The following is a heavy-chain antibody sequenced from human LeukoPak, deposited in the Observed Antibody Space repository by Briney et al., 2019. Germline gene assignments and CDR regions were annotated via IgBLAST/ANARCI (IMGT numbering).Heavy chain of an antibody. J-gene: IGHJ4*02. CDR2: FDPGDGAM. Sequence: RASVKVSCKVSGYNLTELSMHWVRQAPGKGLEWMGGFDPGDGAMVYAQRFQGRVTMTEDTSADTVYMELSSLKSEDTAVYYCAAGGFYDLSPYWGQGTLVTVSS. CDR1: GYNLTELS. D-gene: IGHD3-3*01. CDR3: AAGGFYDLSPY. V-gene: IGHV1-24*01.